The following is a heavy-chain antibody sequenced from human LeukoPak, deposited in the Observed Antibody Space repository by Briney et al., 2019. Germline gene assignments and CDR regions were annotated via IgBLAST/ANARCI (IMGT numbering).Heavy chain of an antibody. V-gene: IGHV4-59*01. CDR3: AGGIPHPANFDY. CDR2: IYYSGST. CDR1: GGSISSYY. Sequence: SETLSLTCTVSGGSISSYYWSWIRQPPGKGLEWIGYIYYSGSTNYNPSLKSRVTISVDTSKNQFSLKLSSVTAADTAVYYCAGGIPHPANFDYWGQGTLVTVSS. J-gene: IGHJ4*02. D-gene: IGHD3-16*01.